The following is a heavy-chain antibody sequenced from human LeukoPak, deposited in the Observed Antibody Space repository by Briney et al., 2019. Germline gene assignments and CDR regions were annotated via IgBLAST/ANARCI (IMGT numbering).Heavy chain of an antibody. J-gene: IGHJ3*02. Sequence: GGSLRLSCTASGFTFGDFALNWVRQAPGKGLEWVGFIRSKAYGGTTEYAASVKVRFSISRDESKSIAYLQMNSLKTEDTAVYYCTRDRWAAGSNAFDIWGQGTMVTVSS. CDR2: IRSKAYGGTT. V-gene: IGHV3-49*04. CDR1: GFTFGDFA. CDR3: TRDRWAAGSNAFDI. D-gene: IGHD6-13*01.